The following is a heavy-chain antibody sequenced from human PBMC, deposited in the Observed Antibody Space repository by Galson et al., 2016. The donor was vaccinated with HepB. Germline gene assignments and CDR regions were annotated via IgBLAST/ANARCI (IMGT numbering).Heavy chain of an antibody. Sequence: LRLSCAVSGFTLSTSSMSWVRQAPGKGLEWVSTISADASRRYYATSVKGRFTFSRDESKNTLFLQMNSLGVEDTAIYYCAKRGSYYPVWGQGTRVTVAT. CDR2: ISADASRR. CDR3: AKRGSYYPV. D-gene: IGHD1-26*01. J-gene: IGHJ4*02. CDR1: GFTLSTSS. V-gene: IGHV3-23*01.